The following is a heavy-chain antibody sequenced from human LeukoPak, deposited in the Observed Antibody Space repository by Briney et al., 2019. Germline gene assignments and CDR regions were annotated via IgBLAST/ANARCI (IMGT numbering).Heavy chain of an antibody. V-gene: IGHV1-2*04. D-gene: IGHD6-6*01. CDR2: INPNSGGT. Sequence: ASVKVSCKASGYTFTGYYMHWVRQAPGQGLEWMGWINPNSGGTNYAQKFQGWVTMTRDTSISTAYMELSRLRSDDTAVYYCARDKARGSSDFDYWGQGTLVTVSS. J-gene: IGHJ4*02. CDR3: ARDKARGSSDFDY. CDR1: GYTFTGYY.